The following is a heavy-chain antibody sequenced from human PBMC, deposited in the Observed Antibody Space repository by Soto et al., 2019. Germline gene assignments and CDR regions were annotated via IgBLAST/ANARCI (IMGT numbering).Heavy chain of an antibody. Sequence: GSLRLSCAASGFTFSSYAMSWVRQAPGKGLGWVSAISGSGGSTYYADSVKGRFTISRDNSKNTLYLQMNSLRAEDTAVYYCAKDHGRSIAVAGLFDYWGQGTLVTVSS. V-gene: IGHV3-23*01. CDR3: AKDHGRSIAVAGLFDY. CDR2: ISGSGGST. J-gene: IGHJ4*02. D-gene: IGHD6-19*01. CDR1: GFTFSSYA.